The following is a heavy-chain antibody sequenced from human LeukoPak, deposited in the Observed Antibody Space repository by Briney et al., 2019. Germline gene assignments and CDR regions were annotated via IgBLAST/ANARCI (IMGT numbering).Heavy chain of an antibody. CDR1: GGSISSYY. CDR2: IYYSGST. D-gene: IGHD1/OR15-1a*01. J-gene: IGHJ3*02. Sequence: SGTLSLTCTVSGGSISSYYRSWIRQPPGKGLEWIGYIYYSGSTNYNPSLKSRVTISVDTSKNQFSLKLSSVTAADTAVYYCARGTRNSRGAFDIWGQGKMVTVSS. CDR3: ARGTRNSRGAFDI. V-gene: IGHV4-59*01.